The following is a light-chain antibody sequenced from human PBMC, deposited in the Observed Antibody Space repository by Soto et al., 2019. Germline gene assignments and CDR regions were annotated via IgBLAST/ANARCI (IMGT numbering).Light chain of an antibody. CDR1: SSSIGAGYD. CDR2: GNN. J-gene: IGLJ2*01. V-gene: IGLV1-40*01. CDR3: LSYDNSLSSPVL. Sequence: QAVVTQPPSVSGAPGQRVTIPCTGSSSSIGAGYDVHWYQQLPGTAPKLLIYGNNNRPSGVPDRFSGSRSGTSASLAITGVQAEDEADYFCLSYDNSLSSPVLFGGGTKVTVL.